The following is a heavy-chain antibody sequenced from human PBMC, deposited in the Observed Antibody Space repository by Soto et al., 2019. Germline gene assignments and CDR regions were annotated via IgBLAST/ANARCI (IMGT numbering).Heavy chain of an antibody. CDR3: ARSAYGDPRGRDY. CDR1: GFTFSSYW. J-gene: IGHJ4*02. V-gene: IGHV3-7*01. CDR2: IKQDGSEK. Sequence: EVQLVESGGGLVQPGGSLRLSCAASGFTFSSYWRSWVRQAPGKGLEWVANIKQDGSEKYYVDSVKGRFTISRDNAKNSLYLQMNSLRPEDTAVYYCARSAYGDPRGRDYWGQGTLVTVSS. D-gene: IGHD4-17*01.